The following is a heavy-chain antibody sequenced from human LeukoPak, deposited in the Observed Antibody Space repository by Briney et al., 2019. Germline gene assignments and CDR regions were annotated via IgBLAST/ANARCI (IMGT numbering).Heavy chain of an antibody. CDR3: ARDRVVDMITFGGVIGDFDY. J-gene: IGHJ4*02. V-gene: IGHV3-7*01. CDR1: GFTLSSYW. CDR2: IKQDGSEK. D-gene: IGHD3-16*02. Sequence: TGGSLRLSCAASGFTLSSYWMSCDRQAPGKGLEWVANIKQDGSEKYYVDSVKGRFTISRDNAKNSLYLQMNSLRAEDTAVYYCARDRVVDMITFGGVIGDFDYWGQGTLVTVSS.